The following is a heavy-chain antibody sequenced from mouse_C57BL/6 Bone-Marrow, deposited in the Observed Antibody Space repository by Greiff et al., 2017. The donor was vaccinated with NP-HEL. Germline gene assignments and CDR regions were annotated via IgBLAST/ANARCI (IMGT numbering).Heavy chain of an antibody. CDR1: GYTFTSYW. J-gene: IGHJ3*01. D-gene: IGHD1-1*01. CDR2: IDPSDSYT. V-gene: IGHV1-69*01. Sequence: VQLQQPGAELVMPGASVKLSCKASGYTFTSYWMHWVKQRPGQGLEWIGEIDPSDSYTNYNQKFKGKSTLTGDKASSTAYMQLSSLTSEDSAVYYCAMGYYGRSPFAYWGQGTLVTVSA. CDR3: AMGYYGRSPFAY.